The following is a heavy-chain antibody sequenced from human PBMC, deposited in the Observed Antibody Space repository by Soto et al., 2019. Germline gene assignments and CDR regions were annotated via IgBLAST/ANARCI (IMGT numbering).Heavy chain of an antibody. CDR1: GYTFTGYY. CDR3: ARESQAGADEYDFSSGYVY. J-gene: IGHJ4*02. D-gene: IGHD3-3*01. CDR2: INSNTGGP. Sequence: ASVKIFCKASGYTFTGYYMHGVRQAPGQGLAWKDWINSNTGGPNYAQNIQCRVTTPRDTSISTTDTQLSWSSPDDTAVDYCARESQAGADEYDFSSGYVYWGQGTLVTV. V-gene: IGHV1-2*02.